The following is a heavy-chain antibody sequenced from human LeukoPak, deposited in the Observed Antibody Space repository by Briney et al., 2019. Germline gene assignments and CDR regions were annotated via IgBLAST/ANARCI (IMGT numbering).Heavy chain of an antibody. D-gene: IGHD1-26*01. CDR2: INWNGGST. CDR1: GFTFSSYW. Sequence: RSGGSLRLSCAASGFTFSSYWMSWVRQAPGKGLEWVSGINWNGGSTGYADSVKGRFTISRDNAKNSLYLQMNSLRAEDTALYYCARDSGSSDAFDIWGPGTMVIVSS. V-gene: IGHV3-20*04. CDR3: ARDSGSSDAFDI. J-gene: IGHJ3*02.